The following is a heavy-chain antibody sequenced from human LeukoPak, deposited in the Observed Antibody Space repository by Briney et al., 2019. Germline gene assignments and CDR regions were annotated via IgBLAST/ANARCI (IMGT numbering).Heavy chain of an antibody. CDR3: ARRFYDSRDYGFDK. Sequence: XETLSLTCTVSGGSVTSDSYCWTWIRQPPGKGLDYIGFIFHSGSTNYNPSLESRVSISVDTSKNQFSLKLSSVTAADTAVYYCARRFYDSRDYGFDKWGQGTLVTVSS. CDR1: GGSVTSDSYC. J-gene: IGHJ4*02. CDR2: IFHSGST. V-gene: IGHV4-61*01. D-gene: IGHD3-22*01.